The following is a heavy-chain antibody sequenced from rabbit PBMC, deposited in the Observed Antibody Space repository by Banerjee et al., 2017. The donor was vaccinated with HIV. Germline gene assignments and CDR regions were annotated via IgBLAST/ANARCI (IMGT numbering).Heavy chain of an antibody. J-gene: IGHJ4*01. D-gene: IGHD3-3*01. V-gene: IGHV1S43*01. CDR1: GIDFRRSFW. CDR2: IYPTYGAT. Sequence: QEHLVESGGGLVTLGGSLKLTCKASGIDFRRSFWISWVRQTPGKGLEWIGCIYPTYGATDYANWVNGRFTISLDNAQNTVFLQMTSLTAADTATYFCARGLVAGVLDLWGPGTLVTVS. CDR3: ARGLVAGVLDL.